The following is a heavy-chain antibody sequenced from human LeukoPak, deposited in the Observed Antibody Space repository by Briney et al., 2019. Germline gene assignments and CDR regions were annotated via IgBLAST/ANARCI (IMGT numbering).Heavy chain of an antibody. CDR1: GGSFSGYS. V-gene: IGHV4-34*01. CDR3: ARDLSEAAAGRFDP. J-gene: IGHJ5*02. CDR2: IKDSGSP. Sequence: SETLSLTCAVYGGSFSGYSWTWIRQPPGKGLEWIGEIKDSGSPTFNPSLKSRVTMSVDTSKNQFSLKLSSVTAADTAVYYCARDLSEAAAGRFDPWGQGTLVTVSS. D-gene: IGHD6-13*01.